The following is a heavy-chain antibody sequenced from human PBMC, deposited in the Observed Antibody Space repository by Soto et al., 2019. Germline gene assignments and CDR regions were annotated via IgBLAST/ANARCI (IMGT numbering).Heavy chain of an antibody. CDR2: MQHTGNT. J-gene: IGHJ5*02. D-gene: IGHD3-16*01. CDR1: GASIRSYH. V-gene: IGHV4-4*07. CDR3: AKDVSSRRWFDP. Sequence: QVPLQESGPGLVKPSETLSLTCAVSGASIRSYHWSWIRQPAGKGLEWIGRMQHTGNTNYNPSLKSRGTMSVDTSKNQISLKMTSVTAADTAVYFCAKDVSSRRWFDPWGQGILVIVSS.